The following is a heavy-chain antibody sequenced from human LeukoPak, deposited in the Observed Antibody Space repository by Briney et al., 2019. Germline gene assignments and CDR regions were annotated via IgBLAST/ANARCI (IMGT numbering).Heavy chain of an antibody. J-gene: IGHJ4*02. CDR2: IYSSGNT. V-gene: IGHV4-61*01. CDR1: GGSISSGSYY. CDR3: ARGGEAGLAD. D-gene: IGHD4-17*01. Sequence: PSQTLSLTCTVSGGSISSGSYYWTWIRQPPGKGLEWIGYIYSSGNTNSNPSLKSRVTISVDTSKNQFSLNLNSVTAADTAVYYCARGGEAGLADWGQGTLVTVSS.